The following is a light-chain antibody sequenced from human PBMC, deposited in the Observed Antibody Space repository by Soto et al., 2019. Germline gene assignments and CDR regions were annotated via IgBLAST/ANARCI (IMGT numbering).Light chain of an antibody. CDR1: QSVSSSY. CDR3: QQYGSSLFT. V-gene: IGKV3-20*01. CDR2: GAS. J-gene: IGKJ3*01. Sequence: EIVLTQSPGTLSLSPRERATLSRRASQSVSSSYLAWYQQKPGQAPRLLIYGASSRATGIPDRFSGSGSGTDFTLTISRLEPEDFAVYYCQQYGSSLFTFGPGTKVDIK.